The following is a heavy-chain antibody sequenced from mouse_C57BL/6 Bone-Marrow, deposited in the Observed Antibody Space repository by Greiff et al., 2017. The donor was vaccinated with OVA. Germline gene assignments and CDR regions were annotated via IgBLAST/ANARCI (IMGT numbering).Heavy chain of an antibody. CDR2: IWWDDDK. CDR3: ARINYYGSSYWYFDV. D-gene: IGHD1-1*01. J-gene: IGHJ1*03. CDR1: GFSLSTFGLG. Sequence: QVTLKVSGPGILQPSQTLSLTCSFSGFSLSTFGLGVGWIRQPSGKGLEWLAHIWWDDDKYYNPARKSRLTISKDTSKNQVFLKNANVDTADTATYYFARINYYGSSYWYFDVWGTGTTVTVSS. V-gene: IGHV8-8*01.